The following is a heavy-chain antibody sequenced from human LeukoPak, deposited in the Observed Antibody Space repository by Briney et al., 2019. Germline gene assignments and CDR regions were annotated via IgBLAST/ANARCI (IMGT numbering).Heavy chain of an antibody. D-gene: IGHD6-13*01. Sequence: AGGSLRLSCAASGLTFSSYAMHWVRQAPGKGLEYVSAISSNGGSTYYANSVKGRFTISRDNSKNTLYLQMGSLRAEDMAVYYCARGVAAAGTFDYWGQGTLVTVSS. CDR2: ISSNGGST. CDR1: GLTFSSYA. CDR3: ARGVAAAGTFDY. V-gene: IGHV3-64*01. J-gene: IGHJ4*02.